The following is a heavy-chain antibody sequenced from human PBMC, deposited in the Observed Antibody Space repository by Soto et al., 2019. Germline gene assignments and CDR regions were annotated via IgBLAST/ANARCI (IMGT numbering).Heavy chain of an antibody. D-gene: IGHD3-22*01. V-gene: IGHV1-8*01. CDR1: GYTFTSYD. Sequence: QVQLVQSGAEVKKPGASVKVSCKASGYTFTSYDINWVRQATGQGLEWMGWMNPNSGNTGYAQTVQGRVTMTRNTAISTAYMELSSLRSEDTAVYYCARVQGYYDSSGYYYDNWFDPWGQGTLVTVSS. CDR2: MNPNSGNT. CDR3: ARVQGYYDSSGYYYDNWFDP. J-gene: IGHJ5*02.